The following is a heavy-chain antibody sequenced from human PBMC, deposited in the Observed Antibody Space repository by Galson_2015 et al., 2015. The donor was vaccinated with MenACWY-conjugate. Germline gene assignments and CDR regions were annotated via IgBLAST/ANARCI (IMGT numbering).Heavy chain of an antibody. J-gene: IGHJ5*02. D-gene: IGHD3-10*01. CDR1: GFSFSAYA. CDR2: ISGSGRT. Sequence: SLRLSCAASGFSFSAYAMTWVRQGPGKGLEWVSTISGSGRTYYADSVKGRFTISRDNSKNTLYLQMNSLRADDTAVYYCAKYTAYVSGSLLTPFDPWGQGTLVT. CDR3: AKYTAYVSGSLLTPFDP. V-gene: IGHV3-23*01.